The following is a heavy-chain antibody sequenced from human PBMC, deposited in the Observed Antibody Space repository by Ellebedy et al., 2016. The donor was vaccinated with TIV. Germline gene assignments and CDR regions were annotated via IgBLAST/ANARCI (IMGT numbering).Heavy chain of an antibody. D-gene: IGHD6-6*01. CDR3: ARDHVATGRPAAFDY. Sequence: GGSLRLSCAASRFSFSGSWMDWVRQAPGRGLEWVANIKYDGSEIYYADSVRGRSTISRDNAKNSLYLQMNSLRVEDTAMYYCARDHVATGRPAAFDYWGQGTLVTVSS. CDR1: RFSFSGSW. J-gene: IGHJ4*02. CDR2: IKYDGSEI. V-gene: IGHV3-7*01.